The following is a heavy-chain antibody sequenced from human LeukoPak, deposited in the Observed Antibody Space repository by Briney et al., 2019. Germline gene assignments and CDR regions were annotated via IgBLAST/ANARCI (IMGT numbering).Heavy chain of an antibody. CDR3: ARDPGSGYEEHFDY. D-gene: IGHD5-12*01. J-gene: IGHJ4*02. V-gene: IGHV3-53*01. CDR1: GFTVSNNY. CDR2: IYIGGST. Sequence: GGSLRLSCAASGFTVSNNYMSWVRQAPGKGLEWVSVIYIGGSTYYADSVKGRFTISRDNGESSLYLQMNSLRAEDTAVYYCARDPGSGYEEHFDYWGQGTLVTVSS.